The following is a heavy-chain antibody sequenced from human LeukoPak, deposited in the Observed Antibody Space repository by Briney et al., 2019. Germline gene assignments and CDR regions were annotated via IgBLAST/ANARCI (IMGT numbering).Heavy chain of an antibody. J-gene: IGHJ4*02. CDR3: ATRIAVAGSLDY. V-gene: IGHV4-34*01. D-gene: IGHD6-19*01. Sequence: PSETLSITCAVYGGSFSGYYLSWIRQPPGKGLEWIGEINHSGSTNYNPSLKSRVTISVDTSKNQFSLKLSSVTAADTAVYYCATRIAVAGSLDYWGQGTLVTVSS. CDR1: GGSFSGYY. CDR2: INHSGST.